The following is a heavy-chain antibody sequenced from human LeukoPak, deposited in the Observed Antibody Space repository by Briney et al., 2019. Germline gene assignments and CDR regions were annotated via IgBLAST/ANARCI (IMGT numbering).Heavy chain of an antibody. Sequence: SETLSLTCTVSGGSISSSSYYWGWIRQPPGKGLEWIGSIYYSGSTNYNPSLKSRVTMSVDTSKNQFSLKLSSVTAADTAVYYCARAGWWFGELKLSGMDVWGQGTTVTVYS. CDR3: ARAGWWFGELKLSGMDV. V-gene: IGHV4-39*07. CDR1: GGSISSSSYY. D-gene: IGHD3-10*01. CDR2: IYYSGST. J-gene: IGHJ6*02.